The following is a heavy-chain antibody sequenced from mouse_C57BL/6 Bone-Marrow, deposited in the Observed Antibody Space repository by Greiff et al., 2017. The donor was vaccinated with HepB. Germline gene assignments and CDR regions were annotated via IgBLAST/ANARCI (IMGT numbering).Heavy chain of an antibody. V-gene: IGHV1-69*01. J-gene: IGHJ3*01. CDR2: IDPSDSYT. CDR3: AREGLRSWFAY. Sequence: QVHVKQPGAELVMPGASVKLSCKASGYTFTSYWMHWVKQRPGQGLEWIGEIDPSDSYTNYNQKFKGKSTLTVDKSSSTAYMQLSSLTSEDSAVYYCAREGLRSWFAYWGQGTLVTVSA. CDR1: GYTFTSYW. D-gene: IGHD1-1*01.